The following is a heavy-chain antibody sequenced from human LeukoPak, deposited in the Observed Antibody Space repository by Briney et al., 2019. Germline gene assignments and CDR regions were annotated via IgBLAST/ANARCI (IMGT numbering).Heavy chain of an antibody. J-gene: IGHJ3*02. CDR1: GFTFSSYG. CDR2: IRYDGSNK. CDR3: AKTFDYYDSSGYYYVIDAFDI. Sequence: GGSLRLSCAASGFTFSSYGMHWVRQAPGKGLEWVAFIRYDGSNKYYADSVKGRFTISRHNSKNTLYLQMNSLRAEDTAVYYCAKTFDYYDSSGYYYVIDAFDIWGQGTMVTVSS. V-gene: IGHV3-30*02. D-gene: IGHD3-22*01.